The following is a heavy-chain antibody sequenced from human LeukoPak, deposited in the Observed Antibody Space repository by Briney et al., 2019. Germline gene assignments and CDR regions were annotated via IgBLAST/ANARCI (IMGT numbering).Heavy chain of an antibody. V-gene: IGHV1-8*01. CDR1: GFTFTSYE. CDR2: LNPSSGDT. Sequence: ASVKVSCKASGFTFTSYEITWVRQATGQGLEWMGWLNPSSGDTGYAQKFQGRLTMTRNTSISTVYMELNSLRSEDTAFYFCATGIYFGSGLRWWGQGTPVTVSS. CDR3: ATGIYFGSGLRW. D-gene: IGHD3-10*01. J-gene: IGHJ4*02.